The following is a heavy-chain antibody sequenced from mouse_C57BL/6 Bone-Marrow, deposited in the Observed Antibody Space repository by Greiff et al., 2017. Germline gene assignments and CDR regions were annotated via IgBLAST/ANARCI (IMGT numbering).Heavy chain of an antibody. CDR2: ISYDGSN. CDR1: GYSITSGYY. Sequence: EVQLMESGPGLVKPSQSLSLTCSVTGYSITSGYYWNWIRQFPGNKLEWMGYISYDGSNNYNPSLKNRISITRDTSKNQFFLKLNSVTTEDTATYYCARENCYFDYWGQGTTRTVSS. CDR3: ARENCYFDY. V-gene: IGHV3-6*01. D-gene: IGHD4-1*01. J-gene: IGHJ2*01.